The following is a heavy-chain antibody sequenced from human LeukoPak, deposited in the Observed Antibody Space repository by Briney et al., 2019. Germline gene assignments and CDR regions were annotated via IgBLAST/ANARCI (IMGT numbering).Heavy chain of an antibody. D-gene: IGHD2-21*01. CDR2: IKSKSDGGTI. Sequence: GGSLRLPCAASGFSFTNAWMTWVRQAPGKGLEWVGRIKSKSDGGTIDYAAPVKGRFTISRDDSKNTEYLQMNSLKTEDTGVYYCPTSSVHINDYWGQGTLVSVSS. J-gene: IGHJ4*02. V-gene: IGHV3-15*01. CDR1: GFSFTNAW. CDR3: PTSSVHINDY.